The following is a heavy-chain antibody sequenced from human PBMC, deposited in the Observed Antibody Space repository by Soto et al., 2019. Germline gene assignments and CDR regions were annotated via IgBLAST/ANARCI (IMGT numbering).Heavy chain of an antibody. CDR1: GFTFSSYA. V-gene: IGHV3-30-3*01. CDR2: ISYDGSNK. D-gene: IGHD6-13*01. J-gene: IGHJ4*02. Sequence: QVQLVESGGGVVQPGRSLRLSCAASGFTFSSYAMHWVRQAPGKGLEWVAVISYDGSNKYYADSVKGRFTISRDNSKNTLYVQMNSLRAEDTAVYYCARAKVSGIAAALDYWGQGTLVNVSS. CDR3: ARAKVSGIAAALDY.